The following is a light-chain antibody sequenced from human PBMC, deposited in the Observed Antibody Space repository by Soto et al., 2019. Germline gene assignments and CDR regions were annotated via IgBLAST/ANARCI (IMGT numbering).Light chain of an antibody. Sequence: DVQMTKYPSTLSATVGDRVTITCRASQSISSWLAWYQQKPGKAPKLLIYKASSLESGVPSRFSGSGSGTEFTLTISSLQPDDFETYYCQQYNSYSWTFGQGTKVEIK. CDR1: QSISSW. J-gene: IGKJ1*01. CDR3: QQYNSYSWT. V-gene: IGKV1-5*03. CDR2: KAS.